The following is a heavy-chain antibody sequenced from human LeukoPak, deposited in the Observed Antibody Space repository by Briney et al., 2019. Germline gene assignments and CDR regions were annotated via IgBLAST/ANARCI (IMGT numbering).Heavy chain of an antibody. Sequence: SETLSLTCTVSGDSISSYYWCWIRQPPGKGLEWIGYIYYSGSTKYNPSLKSRVTISVDTSRNQFSLKLNSVTAADTAVYYCARGPYYYGPDYWGQGTLVTVSS. D-gene: IGHD3-10*01. CDR1: GDSISSYY. CDR2: IYYSGST. V-gene: IGHV4-59*01. J-gene: IGHJ4*02. CDR3: ARGPYYYGPDY.